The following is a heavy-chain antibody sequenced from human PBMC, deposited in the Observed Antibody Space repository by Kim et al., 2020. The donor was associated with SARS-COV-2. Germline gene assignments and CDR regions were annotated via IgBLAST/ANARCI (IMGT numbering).Heavy chain of an antibody. Sequence: SQTLSLTCAISGDRVSSNSAAWNWIRQSPSRGLEWLGRTYYRSKWYNDYAVSVKSRITINPDTSKNQFSLQLNSVTPEDTAVYYCARLRRIVGVPVEPYYYYGMDVWGQGTTVTVSS. J-gene: IGHJ6*02. CDR2: TYYRSKWYN. CDR1: GDRVSSNSAA. CDR3: ARLRRIVGVPVEPYYYYGMDV. V-gene: IGHV6-1*01. D-gene: IGHD1-26*01.